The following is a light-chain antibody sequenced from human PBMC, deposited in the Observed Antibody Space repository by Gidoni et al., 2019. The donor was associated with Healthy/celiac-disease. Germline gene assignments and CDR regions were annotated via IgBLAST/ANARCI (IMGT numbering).Light chain of an antibody. CDR3: QQRSNWPQGIT. J-gene: IGKJ3*01. Sequence: IVLTQSPATMSLSPGERATLSCRARQSVSSYLAWYQQKPGQAPRLLIYDASNRATGIPARFSGSGSGTDFTLTISSLEPEDFAVYYCQQRSNWPQGITFGPGTRVEIK. V-gene: IGKV3-11*01. CDR1: QSVSSY. CDR2: DAS.